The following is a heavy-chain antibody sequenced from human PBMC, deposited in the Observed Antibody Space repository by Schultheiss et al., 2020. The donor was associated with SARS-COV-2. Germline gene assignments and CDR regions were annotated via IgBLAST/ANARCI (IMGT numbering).Heavy chain of an antibody. D-gene: IGHD6-13*01. CDR3: ARLVSSLAAAGAGFFDS. Sequence: SETLSLTCTVSGGSISSGGYYWSWIRQHPGKGLEWIGYIYYSGSTNYNPSLKSRVTISVDTSKNQFSLKLSSVTAADTAVYYCARLVSSLAAAGAGFFDSWGQGTLVTVSS. V-gene: IGHV4-31*03. J-gene: IGHJ4*02. CDR2: IYYSGST. CDR1: GGSISSGGYY.